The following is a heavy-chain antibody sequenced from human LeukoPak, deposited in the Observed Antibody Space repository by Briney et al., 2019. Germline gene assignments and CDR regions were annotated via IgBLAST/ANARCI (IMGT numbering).Heavy chain of an antibody. J-gene: IGHJ6*02. D-gene: IGHD4-17*01. CDR3: ARDTVTTFRFRDYYYYGMDV. V-gene: IGHV3-53*01. CDR2: IYSGGST. CDR1: GFTVSTNY. Sequence: GGSLRLSCAASGFTVSTNYMDWVRQAPGKGLEWVSVIYSGGSTYYADSVKGRFTISRDNSKNTLYLQMNSLRAEDTAVYYCARDTVTTFRFRDYYYYGMDVWGQGTTVTVSS.